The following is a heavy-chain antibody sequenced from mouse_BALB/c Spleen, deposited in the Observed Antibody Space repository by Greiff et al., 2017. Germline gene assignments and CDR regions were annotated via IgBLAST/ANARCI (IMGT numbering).Heavy chain of an antibody. Sequence: EVKLVESGGGLVQPGGSRKLSCAASGFTFSDYGMAWVRQAPGKGPEWVAFISNLAYSIYYADTVTGRFTISRENAKNTLYLEMSSLRSEDTAMYYCARDAYDVDWYFDVWGAGTTVTVSS. J-gene: IGHJ1*01. CDR1: GFTFSDYG. CDR3: ARDAYDVDWYFDV. V-gene: IGHV5-15*02. CDR2: ISNLAYSI. D-gene: IGHD2-14*01.